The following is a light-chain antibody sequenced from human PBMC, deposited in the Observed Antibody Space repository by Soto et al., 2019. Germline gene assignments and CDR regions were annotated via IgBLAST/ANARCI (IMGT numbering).Light chain of an antibody. V-gene: IGLV2-14*03. CDR2: DVS. CDR1: SSDVGGYNY. Sequence: QSALTQPASVSGSPGQSITISCTGTSSDVGGYNYVSWYQQHPGKAPKLTIYDVSHRPSGVSNRFSGSKSGNTASLPISGLQAEDEADYYCNSYTSSSTQIFGGGTKLTVL. J-gene: IGLJ2*01. CDR3: NSYTSSSTQI.